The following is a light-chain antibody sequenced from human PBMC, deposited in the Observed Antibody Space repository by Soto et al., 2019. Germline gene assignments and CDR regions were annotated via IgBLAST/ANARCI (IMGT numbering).Light chain of an antibody. CDR2: AAS. CDR1: HGISSY. V-gene: IGKV1-9*01. CDR3: QQSNDYPRT. Sequence: DIQLTQSPFFLSASVGDRVTITCRASHGISSYLAWYQQKPGKAPKLLISAASTLQSGVPSRFSGSGSGTEFTLTISSLQPEDFATYYCQQSNDYPRTFGQGTKVEIK. J-gene: IGKJ2*01.